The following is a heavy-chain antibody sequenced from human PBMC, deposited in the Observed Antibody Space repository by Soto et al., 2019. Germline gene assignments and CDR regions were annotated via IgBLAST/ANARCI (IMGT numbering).Heavy chain of an antibody. J-gene: IGHJ4*02. CDR1: GFTVSSNY. V-gene: IGHV3-53*01. D-gene: IGHD3-3*01. CDR3: ARANENDFWSGYYVY. CDR2: IYSGGST. Sequence: VGSLRLSCAASGFTVSSNYMSWVRQAPGKGLEWVSVIYSGGSTYYADSVKGRFTISRDNSKNTLYLQMNSLRAEDTAVYYCARANENDFWSGYYVYWGQGTLVTVSS.